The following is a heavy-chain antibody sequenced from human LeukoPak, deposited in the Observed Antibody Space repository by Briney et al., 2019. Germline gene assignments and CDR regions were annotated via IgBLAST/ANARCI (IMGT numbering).Heavy chain of an antibody. CDR1: GGSISSYY. CDR3: ARRVAARPSDYYYYYMDV. Sequence: SETLSLTCTVSGGSISSYYRSWIRQPPGKGLEWIGHIYTSGGTNYNPSLKSRVTISVDTSKNQFSLKLSSVTAADTAVYYCARRVAARPSDYYYYYMDVWGKGTTVTVSS. D-gene: IGHD6-6*01. CDR2: IYTSGGT. J-gene: IGHJ6*03. V-gene: IGHV4-4*09.